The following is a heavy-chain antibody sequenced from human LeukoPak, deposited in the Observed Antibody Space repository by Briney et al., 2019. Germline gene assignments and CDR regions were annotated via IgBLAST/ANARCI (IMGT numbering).Heavy chain of an antibody. CDR2: IYYSGST. D-gene: IGHD6-13*01. Sequence: SETLSLTCTVSGGSISSSSYYWGWIRQPPGKGLEWIGSIYYSGSTYYNPSLKSRVTISVDTSKNQFSLKLSSVTAADTAVYYCLSSSWHKVSAWGQGTLVTVSS. CDR3: LSSSWHKVSA. V-gene: IGHV4-39*07. J-gene: IGHJ5*02. CDR1: GGSISSSSYY.